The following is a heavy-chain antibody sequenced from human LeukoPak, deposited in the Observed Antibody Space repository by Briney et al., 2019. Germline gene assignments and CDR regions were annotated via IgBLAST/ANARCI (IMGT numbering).Heavy chain of an antibody. J-gene: IGHJ4*02. V-gene: IGHV3-23*01. Sequence: PGGSLRLSCAASGFTFSSSAMSWVRQAPGKGLEWVSAISNNGGYTYYADSVQGRFTISRDNSKSTLCLQMNSLRAEDTAVYYCAKRGDYDYFDYWGQGTLVTVSS. CDR1: GFTFSSSA. D-gene: IGHD4-17*01. CDR2: ISNNGGYT. CDR3: AKRGDYDYFDY.